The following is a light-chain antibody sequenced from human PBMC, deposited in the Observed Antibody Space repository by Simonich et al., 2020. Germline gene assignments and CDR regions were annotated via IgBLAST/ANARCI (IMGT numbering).Light chain of an antibody. Sequence: QTVVTQEPSLTVSPGGTVTLTCASSTGAVTSGYYPNWFQQKPGQAPRALIYSTSNQPARTPARFSGSLRGGKAALTLSGVQPEDEAEYYCLLYYGGAQPWVFGGGTKLTVL. CDR1: TGAVTSGYY. V-gene: IGLV7-43*01. J-gene: IGLJ3*02. CDR3: LLYYGGAQPWV. CDR2: STS.